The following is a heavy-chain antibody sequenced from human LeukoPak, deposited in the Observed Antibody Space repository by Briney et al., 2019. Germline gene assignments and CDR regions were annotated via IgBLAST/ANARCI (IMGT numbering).Heavy chain of an antibody. J-gene: IGHJ4*02. D-gene: IGHD1-26*01. Sequence: SETLSLTCTVSLGSISSGSYYWRWIRQPAGKGLEWIGRIYTSGSTNYNPSLKSRVTISVDTSKNQFSLKLSSVTAADTAVYYCARVRVGATTTFDYWGQGTLVTVSS. CDR3: ARVRVGATTTFDY. CDR2: IYTSGST. CDR1: LGSISSGSYY. V-gene: IGHV4-61*02.